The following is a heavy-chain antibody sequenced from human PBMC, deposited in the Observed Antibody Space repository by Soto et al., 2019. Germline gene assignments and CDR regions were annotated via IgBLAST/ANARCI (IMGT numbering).Heavy chain of an antibody. CDR3: AGGSLPLLWFGEFEFDY. Sequence: SETLSLTCAVYGGSFSGYYWSWIRQPPGKGLEWIGEINHSGSTNYNPSLKSRVTISVDTSKNQFSLKLSSVTAADTAVYYCAGGSLPLLWFGEFEFDYWGQGTLVTVSS. D-gene: IGHD3-10*01. J-gene: IGHJ4*02. CDR2: INHSGST. V-gene: IGHV4-34*01. CDR1: GGSFSGYY.